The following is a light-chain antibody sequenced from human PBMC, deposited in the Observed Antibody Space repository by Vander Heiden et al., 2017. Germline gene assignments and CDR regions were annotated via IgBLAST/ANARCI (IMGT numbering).Light chain of an antibody. CDR2: GNS. Sequence: QFVLTQPPSVPGAPGSRVSISRTGSSSNIGAGYDVHWYQQLPGTAPELLFYGNSNRPSGVPDRFSGSKSGTSASLAITGLQAEDEADYYCQSYDSSLSGFYVFGTGTKVTVL. J-gene: IGLJ1*01. CDR1: SSNIGAGYD. V-gene: IGLV1-40*01. CDR3: QSYDSSLSGFYV.